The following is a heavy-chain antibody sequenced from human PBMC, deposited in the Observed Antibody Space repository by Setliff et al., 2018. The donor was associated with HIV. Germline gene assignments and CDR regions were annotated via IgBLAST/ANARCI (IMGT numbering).Heavy chain of an antibody. CDR1: GGSFSAYY. J-gene: IGHJ5*02. CDR3: ARGPVVVIPAPRWRWFDP. V-gene: IGHV4-34*01. D-gene: IGHD2-2*01. CDR2: IYHSGST. Sequence: PSETLSLTCAVYGGSFSAYYWSWIRQPPGKGLEWIGSIYHSGSTYYNPSLKSRVTIPVDTSKNQFSLKLTSVTAADTAVYYCARGPVVVIPAPRWRWFDPWGRGTLVTVSS.